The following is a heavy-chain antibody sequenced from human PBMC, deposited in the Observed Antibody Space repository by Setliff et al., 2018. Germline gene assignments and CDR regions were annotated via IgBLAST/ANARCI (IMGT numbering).Heavy chain of an antibody. CDR2: INHSGST. CDR3: AKDTERGYSYGYSDY. J-gene: IGHJ4*02. CDR1: GGSFSGYY. Sequence: SETLSLTCAVYGGSFSGYYWSWIRQPPGRGLEWIGEINHSGSTNYNPSLKSRVTISVDTSKNSLYLQMNSLRAEDTALYYCAKDTERGYSYGYSDYWGQGTLVTVSS. D-gene: IGHD5-18*01. V-gene: IGHV4-34*01.